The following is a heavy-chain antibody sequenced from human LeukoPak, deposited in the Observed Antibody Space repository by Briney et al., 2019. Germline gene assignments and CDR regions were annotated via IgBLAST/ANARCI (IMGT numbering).Heavy chain of an antibody. CDR1: GDSVSSNSAA. J-gene: IGHJ4*02. D-gene: IGHD3-10*01. CDR2: TYYRSKWYN. Sequence: SQTLSLTCAISGDSVSSNSAAWSWIRQSPSRGLEWPGRTYYRSKWYNDYAVSVKSRITINPDTSKNQFSLQLNSVTPEDTAVYYCARSITMVRGVIIGHDYWGQGTLVTVSS. CDR3: ARSITMVRGVIIGHDY. V-gene: IGHV6-1*01.